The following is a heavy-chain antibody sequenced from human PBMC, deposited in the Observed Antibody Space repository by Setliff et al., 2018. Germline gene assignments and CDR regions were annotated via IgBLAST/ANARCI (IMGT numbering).Heavy chain of an antibody. D-gene: IGHD3-10*01. CDR2: ITRDGSET. V-gene: IGHV3-74*01. CDR3: ARDHVYGSQYYYYYYGMDV. J-gene: IGHJ6*02. CDR1: GFTFSNYW. Sequence: PGGSLRLSCTASGFTFSNYWMHWVRQAPGKGLIWVSRITRDGSETSYADSVKGRFTVSRDNAKNTLYLQMNSLRADDTAVYYCARDHVYGSQYYYYYYGMDVWGQGTTVTV.